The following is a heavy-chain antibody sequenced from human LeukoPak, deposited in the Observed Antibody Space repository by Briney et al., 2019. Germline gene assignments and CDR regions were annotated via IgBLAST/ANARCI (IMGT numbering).Heavy chain of an antibody. CDR2: IRSSGSST. CDR3: AKSRYSGSHFDY. J-gene: IGHJ4*02. D-gene: IGHD1-26*01. CDR1: GFTFSSFD. Sequence: GGSLRLSCAASGFTFSSFDMSWVRQAPGKGLEWVSSIRSSGSSTYYADSVKGRVTVSRDNHKNTLFLQMNSLRAEDTAVYFCAKSRYSGSHFDYWGQGTLVTVYS. V-gene: IGHV3-23*01.